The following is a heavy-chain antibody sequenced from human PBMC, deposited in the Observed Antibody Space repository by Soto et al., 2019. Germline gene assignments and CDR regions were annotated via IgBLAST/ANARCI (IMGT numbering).Heavy chain of an antibody. CDR2: IYYSGST. CDR3: ARERRLVPAAMESHLNWFDP. Sequence: PSETLSLTCTVSGGSISSYYWSWIRQPPGKGLEWIGYIYYSGSTNYNPSLKSRVTISVDTSKNQFSLKLSSVTAADTAVYYCARERRLVPAAMESHLNWFDPWGQGTLVTVSS. D-gene: IGHD2-2*01. J-gene: IGHJ5*01. V-gene: IGHV4-59*01. CDR1: GGSISSYY.